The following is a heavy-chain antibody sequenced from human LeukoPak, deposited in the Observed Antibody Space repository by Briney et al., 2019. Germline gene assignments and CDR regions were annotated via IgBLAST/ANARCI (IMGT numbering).Heavy chain of an antibody. J-gene: IGHJ4*02. CDR3: ARCSSRYFRGQQYYLDY. CDR1: GFTFSTYE. Sequence: GGSLRLSCAASGFTFSTYEMNWVRQAPGKGLEWISYISSGGSLIYYADSVKGRFTISRDNAKNSVSLQMNSLRVEDTAIYYCARCSSRYFRGQQYYLDYWGQGTLVTVSS. CDR2: ISSGGSLI. D-gene: IGHD6-13*01. V-gene: IGHV3-48*03.